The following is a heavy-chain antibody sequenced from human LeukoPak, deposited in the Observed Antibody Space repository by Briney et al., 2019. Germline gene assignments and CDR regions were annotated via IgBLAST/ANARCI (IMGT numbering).Heavy chain of an antibody. D-gene: IGHD2-2*01. Sequence: GGSLRLSCAASGFTFSSYGMHWVRQAPGKGLEWVAFIRYDGSNKYYADSVKGRFTISRDNSKNTLYLQMNSLRAEDTAVYYCARPRQYCSSTSCQFDYWGQGTLVTVSS. CDR1: GFTFSSYG. V-gene: IGHV3-30*02. J-gene: IGHJ4*02. CDR3: ARPRQYCSSTSCQFDY. CDR2: IRYDGSNK.